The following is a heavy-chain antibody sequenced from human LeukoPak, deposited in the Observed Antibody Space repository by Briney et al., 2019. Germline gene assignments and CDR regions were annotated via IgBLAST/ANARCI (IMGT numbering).Heavy chain of an antibody. Sequence: PSETLSLTCTVSGGSISSSSYYWGWIRQPPGKGLEWIGSIYYSGSTYYDPSLKSRVTISVDTSKNQFSLKLSSVTAADTAVYYCAKGRVHPFDYWGQGTLVTVSS. J-gene: IGHJ4*02. V-gene: IGHV4-39*01. CDR1: GGSISSSSYY. CDR2: IYYSGST. D-gene: IGHD1-1*01. CDR3: AKGRVHPFDY.